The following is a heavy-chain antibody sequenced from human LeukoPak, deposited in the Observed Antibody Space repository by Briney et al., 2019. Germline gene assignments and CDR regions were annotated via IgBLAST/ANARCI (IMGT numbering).Heavy chain of an antibody. Sequence: GGSLRLSCAASGFTFSDYNMRWIRQAPGKGLEWVSSISRSGSTKYYADSVKGRFTISRDNSKNTLSLQMNSLRAEDTAVYYCVKGLSCSSTSCYVYFDYWGQGTLVTVSS. V-gene: IGHV3-11*01. J-gene: IGHJ4*02. CDR1: GFTFSDYN. D-gene: IGHD2-2*01. CDR3: VKGLSCSSTSCYVYFDY. CDR2: ISRSGSTK.